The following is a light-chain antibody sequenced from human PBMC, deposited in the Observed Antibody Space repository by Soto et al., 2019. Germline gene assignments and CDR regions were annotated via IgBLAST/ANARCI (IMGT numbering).Light chain of an antibody. CDR2: GES. CDR3: QQYGTSPWT. J-gene: IGKJ1*01. CDR1: QSVSSSY. V-gene: IGKV3-20*01. Sequence: EIVLTQSPGTLSLSPGERATLSCRASQSVSSSYLAWYQQKPGQAPRLLIYGESSRATGIPDRFSGSGSGTDFTLTISRLEPEEFAVYYCQQYGTSPWTFGQGTKVEIK.